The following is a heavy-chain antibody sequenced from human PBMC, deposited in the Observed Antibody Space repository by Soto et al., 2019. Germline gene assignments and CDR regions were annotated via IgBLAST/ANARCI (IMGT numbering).Heavy chain of an antibody. V-gene: IGHV3-23*01. J-gene: IGHJ6*02. CDR3: AKGVYSSGVYYYGMDV. CDR1: GFTFSSYA. D-gene: IGHD6-19*01. CDR2: ISGSGGST. Sequence: VGSLRLSCAASGFTFSSYAMSWFRQAPVNGLEWVSSISGSGGSTYYADSVKGRFTISRDNSKNTLYLQMNSLRAEDTAVYYCAKGVYSSGVYYYGMDVWGQGTTVTVS.